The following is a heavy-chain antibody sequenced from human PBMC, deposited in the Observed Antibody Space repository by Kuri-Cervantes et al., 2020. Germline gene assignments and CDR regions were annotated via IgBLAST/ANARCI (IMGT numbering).Heavy chain of an antibody. D-gene: IGHD6-19*01. J-gene: IGHJ3*02. CDR3: AKGGWYGAFDI. V-gene: IGHV3-23*01. Sequence: GGSLRLSCAASGFTFSSSAMSWVRQAPGKGLEWVSTISGGYGSTYRADSVKGRFTISRDNSKNTLYLQMNSLRVEDTAVYYCAKGGWYGAFDIWGQGTMVTVSS. CDR1: GFTFSSSA. CDR2: ISGGYGST.